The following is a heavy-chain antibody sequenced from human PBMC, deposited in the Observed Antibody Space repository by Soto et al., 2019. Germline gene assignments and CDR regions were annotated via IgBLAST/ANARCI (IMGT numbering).Heavy chain of an antibody. CDR3: ARQGRVVIPSTMAKWFDP. CDR1: SDSISSSTYY. Sequence: QLQLQESGPGLVKPSETLSLTCTVSSDSISSSTYYWGWIRQPPGKGLEWIGTIFYTGSTYYNPSLKSRVTISVDTSKNQFSLRLSSETAADTAVYYCARQGRVVIPSTMAKWFDPWGQGTLVTVSS. CDR2: IFYTGST. D-gene: IGHD2-2*01. J-gene: IGHJ5*02. V-gene: IGHV4-39*01.